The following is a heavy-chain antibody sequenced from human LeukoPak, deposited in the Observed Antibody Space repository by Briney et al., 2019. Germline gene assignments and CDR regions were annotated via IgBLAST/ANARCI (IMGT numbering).Heavy chain of an antibody. V-gene: IGHV3-23*01. J-gene: IGHJ5*01. CDR2: ISGSGTST. D-gene: IGHD6-19*01. CDR3: AKEKEGYSSGWYVDS. CDR1: GFTFSSYA. Sequence: GGSLRLFCAASGFTFSSYAMSWVRQAPGKGLEWVSAISGSGTSTYYADSVKGRFTISRDNSKNTLYLQMNSLRAEDTAVYYCAKEKEGYSSGWYVDSWGQGTLVTVSS.